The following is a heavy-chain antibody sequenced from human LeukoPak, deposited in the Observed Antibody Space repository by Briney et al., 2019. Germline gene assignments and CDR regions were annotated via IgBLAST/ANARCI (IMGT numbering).Heavy chain of an antibody. CDR2: MNPNSGNT. J-gene: IGHJ4*02. Sequence: ASVKVSCKASGYTFTSYDINWVRQATGQGLEWMGWMNPNSGNTGYAQEFQGRVTMTRNTSISTAYMELSSLRSEDTAVYYCARGGRHYYDSSGYRGVDYWGQGTLVTVSS. D-gene: IGHD3-22*01. V-gene: IGHV1-8*01. CDR3: ARGGRHYYDSSGYRGVDY. CDR1: GYTFTSYD.